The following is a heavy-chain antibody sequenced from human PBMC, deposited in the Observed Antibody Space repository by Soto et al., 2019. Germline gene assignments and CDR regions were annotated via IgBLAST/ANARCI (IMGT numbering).Heavy chain of an antibody. D-gene: IGHD6-6*01. V-gene: IGHV3-11*06. Sequence: LRLCCAASGFTFSDYYMSWIRQAPGKGLEWVSYISSSSSYTNYADSVKGRFTISRDNAKNSLYLQMNSLRAEDTAVYYCARTYSSSSWTGWYFDLWGRGXLVTVYS. CDR2: ISSSSSYT. J-gene: IGHJ2*01. CDR1: GFTFSDYY. CDR3: ARTYSSSSWTGWYFDL.